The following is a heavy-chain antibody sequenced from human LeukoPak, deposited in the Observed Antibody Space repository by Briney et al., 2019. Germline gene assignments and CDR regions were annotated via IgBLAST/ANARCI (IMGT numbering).Heavy chain of an antibody. Sequence: SETLSLTCTVSGGSISSGSYYWSWIRQPAGKGLEWIGYSYYSGSTNYNPSLTSRVTISIDTSKKHFSLKLSSVSAADTAVYYCARRRVLTGSSRGDAFDIWGQGTVVTVSS. V-gene: IGHV4-61*10. CDR1: GGSISSGSYY. J-gene: IGHJ3*02. CDR2: SYYSGST. D-gene: IGHD3-9*01. CDR3: ARRRVLTGSSRGDAFDI.